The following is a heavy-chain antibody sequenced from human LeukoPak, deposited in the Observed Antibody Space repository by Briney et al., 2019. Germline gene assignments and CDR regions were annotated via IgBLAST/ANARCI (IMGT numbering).Heavy chain of an antibody. CDR2: IYTSGST. CDR3: ARDYYGSGSSVFDP. J-gene: IGHJ5*02. CDR1: GGSISSGSYD. V-gene: IGHV4-61*02. D-gene: IGHD3-10*01. Sequence: PSQTLSLTCTVSGGSISSGSYDWSWIRQPAGKGLEWIGRIYTSGSTNYNPSLKSRVTISVDTSKNQFSLKLSSVTAADTAVYYCARDYYGSGSSVFDPWGQGTLVTVSS.